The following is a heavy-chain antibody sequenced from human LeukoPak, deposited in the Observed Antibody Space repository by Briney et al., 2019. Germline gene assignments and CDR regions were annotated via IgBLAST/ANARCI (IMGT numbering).Heavy chain of an antibody. CDR2: FDPEDGET. D-gene: IGHD2-2*02. CDR3: ARRYCSSTSCYKRNWFDP. CDR1: LS. V-gene: IGHV1-24*01. J-gene: IGHJ5*02. Sequence: LSMHWVRQAPGKGLEWMGGFDPEDGETIYAQKFQGRVTMTEDTSTDTAYMELSSLRSEDTAVYYCARRYCSSTSCYKRNWFDPWGQGTLVTVSS.